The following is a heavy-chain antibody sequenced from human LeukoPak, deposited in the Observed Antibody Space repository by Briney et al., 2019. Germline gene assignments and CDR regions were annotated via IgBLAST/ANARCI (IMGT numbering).Heavy chain of an antibody. CDR2: INGEGTTT. D-gene: IGHD1-26*01. CDR3: ARQKGGQSFFDS. CDR1: GFTFSSYW. Sequence: GGSLRLSCAASGFTFSSYWMHWVRQDPGKGLLWFSRINGEGTTTAYADSVKGRFTISRDNAKNTLYLQMNSLRADDTAVYYCARQKGGQSFFDSWGQGTLVTVSS. J-gene: IGHJ4*02. V-gene: IGHV3-74*01.